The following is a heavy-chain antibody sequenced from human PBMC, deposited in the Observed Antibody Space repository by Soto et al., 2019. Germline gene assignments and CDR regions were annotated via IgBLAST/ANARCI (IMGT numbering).Heavy chain of an antibody. J-gene: IGHJ5*02. V-gene: IGHV1-69*13. CDR2: IIPIFGTA. CDR3: ARDRGRIAAAGRNWFDP. D-gene: IGHD6-13*01. CDR1: GGTFSSYA. Sequence: GASVKVSCKASGGTFSSYAISRVRQAPGQGLEWMGGIIPIFGTANYAQKFQGRVTITADESTSTAYMELSSLRSEDTAVYYCARDRGRIAAAGRNWFDPWGQGTLVTVSS.